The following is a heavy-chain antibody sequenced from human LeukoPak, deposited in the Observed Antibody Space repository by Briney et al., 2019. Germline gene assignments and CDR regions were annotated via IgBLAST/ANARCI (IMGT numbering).Heavy chain of an antibody. Sequence: GGSLRLSCAASGFPFSNYWMSWVRQAPGKGLEWVANIKQDESEKYYVDSVKGRFTISRDNAKNSLYLQMNILRVEDTAVYYCAGLSGGFYDTNDYAWGQGTLVTVSS. CDR1: GFPFSNYW. CDR2: IKQDESEK. CDR3: AGLSGGFYDTNDYA. D-gene: IGHD3-22*01. J-gene: IGHJ5*02. V-gene: IGHV3-7*01.